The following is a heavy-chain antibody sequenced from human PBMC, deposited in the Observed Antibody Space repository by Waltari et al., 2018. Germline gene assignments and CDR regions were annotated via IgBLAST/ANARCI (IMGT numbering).Heavy chain of an antibody. CDR1: GFTFGSNY. CDR3: ARTPNNSGWYSELDY. J-gene: IGHJ4*02. D-gene: IGHD6-19*01. CDR2: MYSGGRT. Sequence: EVQLVESGGGLIQPGGSLSLSCSAFGFTFGSNYITLFPQAPGKGLEWVAVMYSGGRTDYADSVKGRFTISRDNAKNTLDLQMNSLRAEDTAVYYCARTPNNSGWYSELDYWGQGTLVTVSS. V-gene: IGHV3-53*01.